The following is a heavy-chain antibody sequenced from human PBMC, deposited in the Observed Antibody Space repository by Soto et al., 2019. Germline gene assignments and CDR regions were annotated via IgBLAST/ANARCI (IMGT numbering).Heavy chain of an antibody. J-gene: IGHJ6*03. V-gene: IGHV1-8*01. CDR1: GYTFTSYG. D-gene: IGHD3-10*01. Sequence: ASVKVSCKASGYTFTSYGINWVRQATGQGLEWMGWMNPNSGNTGYAQKFQGRVTMTRNTSISTAYMELSSLRSEDTAVYYCARGGVTMVRGVYYSSYMDVWGKGTTVTVSS. CDR2: MNPNSGNT. CDR3: ARGGVTMVRGVYYSSYMDV.